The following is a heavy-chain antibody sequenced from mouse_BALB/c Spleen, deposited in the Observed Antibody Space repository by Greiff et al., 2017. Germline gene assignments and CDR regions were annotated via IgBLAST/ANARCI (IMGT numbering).Heavy chain of an antibody. CDR1: GFNIKDTY. Sequence: EVQLQQSGAELVKPGASVKLSCTASGFNIKDTYMHWVKQRPEQGLEWIGRIDPANGNTKYDPKFQGKATITGDTSSNTAYLQLSSLTSEDTAVYYCASLNYYGYGDYWGQGTTLTVSS. CDR2: IDPANGNT. J-gene: IGHJ2*01. CDR3: ASLNYYGYGDY. D-gene: IGHD1-2*01. V-gene: IGHV14-3*02.